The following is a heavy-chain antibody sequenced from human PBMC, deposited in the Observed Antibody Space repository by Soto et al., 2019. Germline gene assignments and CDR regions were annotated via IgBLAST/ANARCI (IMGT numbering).Heavy chain of an antibody. CDR2: ISGSGGST. CDR1: GFTFSSYA. J-gene: IGHJ6*03. V-gene: IGHV3-23*01. Sequence: EVQLLESGGGLVQPGGSLRLSCAASGFTFSSYAMSWVRQAPGKGLEWVSAISGSGGSTYYADSVKGRFTISRDNSKNTLYLQMNSLRAEYTAVYYCAVQLLWFGELSGYMDVWGKGTTVTVSS. CDR3: AVQLLWFGELSGYMDV. D-gene: IGHD3-10*01.